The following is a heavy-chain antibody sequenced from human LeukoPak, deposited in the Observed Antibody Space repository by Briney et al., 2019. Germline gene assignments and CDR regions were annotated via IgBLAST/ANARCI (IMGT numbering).Heavy chain of an antibody. CDR2: ISSSSSTI. J-gene: IGHJ6*03. V-gene: IGHV3-48*01. CDR1: GFTFSSYS. CDR3: ARVHYYYYMDV. Sequence: GGSLRLSCAASGFTFSSYSMNWVRQAPGKGLEWVSYISSSSSTIYYADSVKGRFTISRDNAKNSLYLQMNSLRAEDTAVYYCARVHYYYYMDVWGKGTTVTVSS.